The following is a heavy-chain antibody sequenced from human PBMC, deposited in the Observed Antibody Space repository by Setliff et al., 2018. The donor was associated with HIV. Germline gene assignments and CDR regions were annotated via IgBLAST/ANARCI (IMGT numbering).Heavy chain of an antibody. CDR3: AREGSGWSLYYYYGMDV. Sequence: PGESLRLSCAASGFTFSSYSMNWVRQAPGKGLEWVSYISSSSSTIYYADSVKGRFTISRDNAKNSLYLQMNSLRAEDTAVYYCAREGSGWSLYYYYGMDVWGQGTTVTVSS. V-gene: IGHV3-48*01. D-gene: IGHD6-19*01. J-gene: IGHJ6*02. CDR1: GFTFSSYS. CDR2: ISSSSSTI.